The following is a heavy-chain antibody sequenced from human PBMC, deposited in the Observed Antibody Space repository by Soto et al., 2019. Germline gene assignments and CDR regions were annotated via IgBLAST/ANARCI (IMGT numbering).Heavy chain of an antibody. Sequence: QVQLVESGGGLVKPGGSLRLSCAASGFPFSDYSMSWIRQDPGKGLEWVLYSSRSGSTIYYADSVKGRFTISRDNAKNSLYLQMNSLRAEDTAVYYCARGLGPPAAVDYWGQGTLVTVSS. CDR2: SSRSGSTI. CDR3: ARGLGPPAAVDY. CDR1: GFPFSDYS. J-gene: IGHJ4*02. D-gene: IGHD2-2*01. V-gene: IGHV3-11*01.